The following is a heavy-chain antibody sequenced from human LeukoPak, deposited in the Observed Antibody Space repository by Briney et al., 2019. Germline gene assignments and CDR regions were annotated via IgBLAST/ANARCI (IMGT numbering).Heavy chain of an antibody. CDR1: GYTFTSYY. D-gene: IGHD3-3*01. V-gene: IGHV1-46*01. CDR3: ARPNFWSGYYNDY. Sequence: ASVKVSCKASGYTFTSYYMHWVRQAPGQGLEWMGIINPSGGSTSYAQKFQGRVTMTRDTSISTAYMELSRLRSDDTAVYYCARPNFWSGYYNDYWGQGTLVTVSS. J-gene: IGHJ4*02. CDR2: INPSGGST.